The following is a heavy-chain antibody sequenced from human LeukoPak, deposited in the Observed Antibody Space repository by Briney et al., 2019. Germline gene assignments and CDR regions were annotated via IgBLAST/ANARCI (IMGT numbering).Heavy chain of an antibody. Sequence: PGGSLRLSCAASGFTFSSYWMSWVRQAPGKGLEWVANIKQDGSEKYYVDSVKGRFTISRDNAKNSLYLQMNSLRAEDTAEHYCARDRKSSSWPFNWFDPWGQGTLLTVSS. CDR1: GFTFSSYW. J-gene: IGHJ5*02. V-gene: IGHV3-7*01. CDR3: ARDRKSSSWPFNWFDP. CDR2: IKQDGSEK. D-gene: IGHD6-13*01.